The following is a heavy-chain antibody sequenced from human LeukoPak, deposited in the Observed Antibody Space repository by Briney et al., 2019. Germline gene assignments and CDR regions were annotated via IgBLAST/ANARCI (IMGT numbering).Heavy chain of an antibody. Sequence: PSETLSLTCAVSGYSISSGYYWGWIRQPPGKGLEWIGSIYHSGNTYYNPSLKSRVTISVDTSKNQFSLKLSSVTAADTAVYYCATVGATVGGYFDYWGQGTLVTVSS. CDR1: GYSISSGYY. D-gene: IGHD1-26*01. V-gene: IGHV4-38-2*01. CDR2: IYHSGNT. J-gene: IGHJ4*02. CDR3: ATVGATVGGYFDY.